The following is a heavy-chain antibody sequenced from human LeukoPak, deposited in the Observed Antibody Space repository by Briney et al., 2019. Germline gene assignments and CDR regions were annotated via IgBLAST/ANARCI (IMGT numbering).Heavy chain of an antibody. CDR3: ARSVRSGYYTAHPDY. V-gene: IGHV4-39*07. J-gene: IGHJ4*02. CDR1: GGSISSSSYY. D-gene: IGHD3-22*01. CDR2: IYYSGST. Sequence: SETLSLTCTVSGGSISSSSYYWGWIRQPPGKGLEWIASIYYSGSTYYNSSLKSRVTISVDPSKNQFSLKLSSVTAADTAVYYCARSVRSGYYTAHPDYWGQGNLVTVSS.